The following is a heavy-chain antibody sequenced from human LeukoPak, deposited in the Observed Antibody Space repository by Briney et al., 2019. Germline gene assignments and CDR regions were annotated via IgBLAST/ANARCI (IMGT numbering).Heavy chain of an antibody. CDR1: GGFISTYY. V-gene: IGHV4-59*01. CDR2: IYYSGNS. Sequence: SETLSLTCRVSGGFISTYYWSWIRQPPGKGLEWIGYIYYSGNSNYNPSLKSRVTISIDTSKNQFSLNLGSVTAADTAVYYCAFGNDYSDPPLDYWGQGTLVTVSS. D-gene: IGHD4-17*01. J-gene: IGHJ4*02. CDR3: AFGNDYSDPPLDY.